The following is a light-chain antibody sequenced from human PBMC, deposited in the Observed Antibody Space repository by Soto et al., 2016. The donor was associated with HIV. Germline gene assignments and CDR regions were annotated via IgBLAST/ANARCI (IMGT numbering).Light chain of an antibody. Sequence: DIQLTQSPSTLSAAVGDRVTITCRASQSVNDWLAWYQQKPGTPPSLLIYKVSTLESGVPSRFSGVGFGTDFTLTISTLQPEDSAIYYCQQYNSYLRYTFGQGTKLEIK. CDR3: QQYNSYLRYT. J-gene: IGKJ2*01. CDR2: KVS. V-gene: IGKV1-5*03. CDR1: QSVNDW.